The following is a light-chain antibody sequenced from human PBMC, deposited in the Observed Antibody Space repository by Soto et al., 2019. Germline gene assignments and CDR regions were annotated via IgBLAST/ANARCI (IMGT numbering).Light chain of an antibody. CDR3: QQYERSPTT. V-gene: IGKV3-20*01. CDR2: AAS. Sequence: EIVLTQSPGTLSLSPGERATLSCRASQSVSSTYLACYQQRPGQAPSLLLYAASRRATGIPDKCSGSGSGTDVTLTISRLEPEDFALYYCQQYERSPTTFGGGTKVEIK. CDR1: QSVSSTY. J-gene: IGKJ4*01.